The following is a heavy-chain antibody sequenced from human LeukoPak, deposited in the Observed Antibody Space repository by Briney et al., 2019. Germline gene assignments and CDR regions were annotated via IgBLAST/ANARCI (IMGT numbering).Heavy chain of an antibody. CDR2: IKSKTDGGTT. CDR3: ARVGVEMATITGFDY. Sequence: GGSLRLSCAASGFTFNNAWMSWVRQAPGKGLEWVGRIKSKTDGGTTDYAAPVRGRFTISRDNAENTLYLQMNSLRAEDTAVYFCARVGVEMATITGFDYWGQGALVTVSS. V-gene: IGHV3-15*01. CDR1: GFTFNNAW. J-gene: IGHJ4*02. D-gene: IGHD5-24*01.